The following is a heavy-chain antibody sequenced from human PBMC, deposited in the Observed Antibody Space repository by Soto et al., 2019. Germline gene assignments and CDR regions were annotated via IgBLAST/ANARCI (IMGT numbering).Heavy chain of an antibody. Sequence: QVQLQESGPGLVKPSQTLSLTCTVSGGSISSGGYYWSWIRQHPGKGLEWIGYIYYSGSTYYNPSLKIRVTISVDTSKNQFSLKLSSVTAADTAVYYCARGTPVVIIFDYWGQGTLVTVSS. CDR1: GGSISSGGYY. CDR3: ARGTPVVIIFDY. D-gene: IGHD3-22*01. CDR2: IYYSGST. J-gene: IGHJ4*02. V-gene: IGHV4-31*03.